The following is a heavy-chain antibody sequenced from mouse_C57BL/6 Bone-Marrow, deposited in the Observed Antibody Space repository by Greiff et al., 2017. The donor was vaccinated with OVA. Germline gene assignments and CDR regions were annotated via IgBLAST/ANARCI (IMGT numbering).Heavy chain of an antibody. CDR3: ARGVMVTTRSYSIDY. J-gene: IGHJ4*01. CDR2: INPGSGGT. D-gene: IGHD2-1*01. CDR1: GYAFTNYL. V-gene: IGHV1-54*01. Sequence: QVQLKQSGAELVRPGTSVKVSCKASGYAFTNYLIEWVKQRPGQGLEWIGVINPGSGGTNYNEKFKGKATLTADKSSSTAYMQLSSLTSEDSAVYFCARGVMVTTRSYSIDYWGQGTSVTVSS.